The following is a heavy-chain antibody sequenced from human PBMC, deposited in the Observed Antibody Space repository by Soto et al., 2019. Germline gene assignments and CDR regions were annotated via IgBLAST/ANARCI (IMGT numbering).Heavy chain of an antibody. D-gene: IGHD3-16*01. CDR3: ARLRRDWGDAFDL. J-gene: IGHJ3*01. CDR1: GGSFRSSA. V-gene: IGHV1-69*01. CDR2: IIPVFDKA. Sequence: QVQLVQSGADVKKPGSSVKVSCKTSGGSFRSSAISWVRQAPPQGLEWMGEIIPVFDKANYAQNFQGRLTITADELTGTVFMELSSLRSEDTAVYFCARLRRDWGDAFDLWGLGTFVTVSS.